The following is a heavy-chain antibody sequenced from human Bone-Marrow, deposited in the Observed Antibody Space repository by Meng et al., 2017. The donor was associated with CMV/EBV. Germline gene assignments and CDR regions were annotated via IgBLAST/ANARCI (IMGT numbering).Heavy chain of an antibody. CDR2: IDPDTGGT. CDR1: GYTFIDYT. CDR3: ARVRTTSGSPPS. D-gene: IGHD1-26*01. V-gene: IGHV1-2*02. Sequence: SCKTSGYTFIDYTIHGLRQAHGHGLEWMGWIDPDTGGTKYAQKFQGRVTMSRDMSVRTAYMELNTLRSDDTAVYFCARVRTTSGSPPSWGQGTLVTVSS. J-gene: IGHJ5*02.